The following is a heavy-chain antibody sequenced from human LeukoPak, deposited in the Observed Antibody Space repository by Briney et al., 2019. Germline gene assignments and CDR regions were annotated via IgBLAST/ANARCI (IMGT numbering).Heavy chain of an antibody. V-gene: IGHV3-30*02. CDR3: AKDFVLMVYARSYYFDY. J-gene: IGHJ4*02. Sequence: GGSLRLSCAASGFTFSSYGMHWVRQAPGKGLEWVAFIRLDGSNKYYADYVKGRFTISRDNSKNTLYLQMNSLRAEDTAVYYCAKDFVLMVYARSYYFDYWGQGTLVTVSS. CDR1: GFTFSSYG. CDR2: IRLDGSNK. D-gene: IGHD2-8*01.